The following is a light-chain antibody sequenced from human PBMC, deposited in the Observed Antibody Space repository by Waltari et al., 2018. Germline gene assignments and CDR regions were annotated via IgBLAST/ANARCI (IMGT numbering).Light chain of an antibody. CDR1: SRSILSTFY. V-gene: IGLV8-61*01. Sequence: QTVVTQEPSLYVYPGGTVTLTCCFRSRSILSTFYPRWSQQTPGRAPRTLVYKTNSRSSGVPDRFSGSVLGNKAALTITGAQADDESDYYCLLYTGSGIWVFGGGTKLTVL. CDR2: KTN. CDR3: LLYTGSGIWV. J-gene: IGLJ3*02.